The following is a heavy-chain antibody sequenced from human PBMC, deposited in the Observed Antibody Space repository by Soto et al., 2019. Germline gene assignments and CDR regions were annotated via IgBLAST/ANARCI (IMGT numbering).Heavy chain of an antibody. CDR3: AKWTDIVVVPAAGWFDP. Sequence: PGGSLRLSCAASGFTFSSYAMSWVRQAPGKGLEWVSAISGSGGGTYYADSVKGRFTISRDNSKNTLYLQMNSLRAEDTAVYYCAKWTDIVVVPAAGWFDPWGQGTLVTVSS. V-gene: IGHV3-23*01. CDR1: GFTFSSYA. CDR2: ISGSGGGT. J-gene: IGHJ5*02. D-gene: IGHD2-2*01.